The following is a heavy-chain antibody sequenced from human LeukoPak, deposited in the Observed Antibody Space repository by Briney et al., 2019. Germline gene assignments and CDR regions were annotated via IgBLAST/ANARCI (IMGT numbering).Heavy chain of an antibody. V-gene: IGHV3-74*01. D-gene: IGHD4-17*01. Sequence: GGSLRLSCAASGFTFSSYWMHWVRQAPGKGLVWVSRINTDGSSTSYADSVKGRFTISRDNAKNTLYLQMNSLRAEDTAVYYCARASSAYGEYFDYWGQGTLVTGSS. CDR3: ARASSAYGEYFDY. CDR2: INTDGSST. CDR1: GFTFSSYW. J-gene: IGHJ4*02.